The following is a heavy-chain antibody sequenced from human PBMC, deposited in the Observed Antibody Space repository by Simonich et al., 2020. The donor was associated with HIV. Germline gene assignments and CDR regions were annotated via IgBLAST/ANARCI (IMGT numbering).Heavy chain of an antibody. J-gene: IGHJ4*02. CDR1: GYSISSGYY. D-gene: IGHD6-6*01. CDR3: ARGLAARLSHFDY. V-gene: IGHV4-38-2*01. Sequence: QVQLQESGPGLVKPSETLSLTCAVSGYSISSGYYWGWIRQPPGKGLEWIGSIYRSGSPYYNTSLKSRVTISVDTSKNQFSLKLSSVTAADTAVYYCARGLAARLSHFDYWGQGTLVTVSS. CDR2: IYRSGSP.